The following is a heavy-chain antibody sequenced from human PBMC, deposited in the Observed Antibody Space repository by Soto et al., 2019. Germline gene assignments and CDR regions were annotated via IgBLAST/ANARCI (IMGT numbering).Heavy chain of an antibody. V-gene: IGHV3-74*01. CDR3: ARGWFGPDV. J-gene: IGHJ6*04. CDR2: IDNAGTDS. Sequence: EVQLVESGGGLVQPGGSLRLSCAASGFTLSGRSMHWVRQAPGKGLVWVSGIDNAGTDSTYADSVKGRFTSSRDNAKNMLYLQRNSLRGEDSAVYYCARGWFGPDVWDKGTTVTVSS. CDR1: GFTLSGRS. D-gene: IGHD3-10*01.